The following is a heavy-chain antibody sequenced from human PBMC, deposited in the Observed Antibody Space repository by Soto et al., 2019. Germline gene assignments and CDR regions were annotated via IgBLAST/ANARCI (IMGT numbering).Heavy chain of an antibody. J-gene: IGHJ4*02. V-gene: IGHV4-31*03. CDR1: GGSIRSGGYN. CDR2: IFHTGNT. D-gene: IGHD1-7*01. Sequence: PSETLSLTCTVSGGSIRSGGYNWSWIRQLPGKGLEWIGYIFHTGNTYYNPSLKSRVTISVDTSQTQFSLRLSSVTAADTALYYCARDMGNLITPAQWGQGALVTVSS. CDR3: ARDMGNLITPAQ.